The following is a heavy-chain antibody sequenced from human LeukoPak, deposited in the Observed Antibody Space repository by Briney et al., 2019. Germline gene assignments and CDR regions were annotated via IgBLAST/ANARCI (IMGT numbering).Heavy chain of an antibody. D-gene: IGHD2-2*02. CDR3: AREEIYCSSTSCYITPNNWFDP. CDR2: ISAYNGNT. CDR1: GYTFTSYG. Sequence: ASVKVSCKASGYTFTSYGISWVRQAPGQGLEWMGWISAYNGNTNYAQKLQGRVTMTTDTSTSTAYMELRSLRSDDTAAYYCAREEIYCSSTSCYITPNNWFDPWGQGTLVTVSS. V-gene: IGHV1-18*01. J-gene: IGHJ5*02.